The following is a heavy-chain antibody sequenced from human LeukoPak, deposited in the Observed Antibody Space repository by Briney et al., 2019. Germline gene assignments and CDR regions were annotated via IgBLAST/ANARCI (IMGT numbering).Heavy chain of an antibody. Sequence: GGSLRLSCAASGFTVSSNYMSWVRQAPGKGLEWVSVIYSGGSTYYADSVKGRFTISRDNSKNTLYLQMNSLRADDTAVYYCARDYYYDSSGYYYYYTDVWGKGTTVTVSS. CDR1: GFTVSSNY. J-gene: IGHJ6*03. V-gene: IGHV3-53*01. D-gene: IGHD3-22*01. CDR3: ARDYYYDSSGYYYYYTDV. CDR2: IYSGGST.